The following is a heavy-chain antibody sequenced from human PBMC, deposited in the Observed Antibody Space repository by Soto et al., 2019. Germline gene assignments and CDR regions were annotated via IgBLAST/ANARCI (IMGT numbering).Heavy chain of an antibody. Sequence: SETLSLTCTVSGGSISSSYWSWIRQPAGKGLEWIGRIYTSESTTYNPALKSRVTMSLDTSKNQFSLKLSSVTAADSALYYGASYSVEDWKDPFYYYGMDVWGQGTTVTVSS. CDR1: GGSISSSY. J-gene: IGHJ6*02. D-gene: IGHD1-1*01. CDR3: ASYSVEDWKDPFYYYGMDV. CDR2: IYTSEST. V-gene: IGHV4-4*07.